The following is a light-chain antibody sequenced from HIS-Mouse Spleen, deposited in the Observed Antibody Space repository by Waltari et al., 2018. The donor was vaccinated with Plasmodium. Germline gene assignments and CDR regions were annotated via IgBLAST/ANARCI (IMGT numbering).Light chain of an antibody. CDR3: YSTDSSGNHRV. CDR2: EDS. V-gene: IGLV3-10*01. CDR1: ALTKKY. Sequence: SYELTQPPSVSVSPGQTARITCSGEALTKKYAYCYQQKSGQAPVLVIYEDSKRHSGIPERFSGSSSGTMATLTISGAQVEDEADYYCYSTDSSGNHRVFGGGTKLTVL. J-gene: IGLJ3*02.